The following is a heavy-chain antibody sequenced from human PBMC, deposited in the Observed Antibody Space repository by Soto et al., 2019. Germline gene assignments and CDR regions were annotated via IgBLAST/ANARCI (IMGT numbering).Heavy chain of an antibody. Sequence: EVQLLESGGGLVQPGGSLRLSCAASGFTFNSYAMNWVRQAPGKGLEWVSVISGSGGSTYYADSVKGRFTISRDNSKSTLYLQMNSLRAEDTAVYYCASRSSGWYFDYWGQGTLVTVSS. CDR2: ISGSGGST. J-gene: IGHJ4*02. D-gene: IGHD6-19*01. CDR1: GFTFNSYA. CDR3: ASRSSGWYFDY. V-gene: IGHV3-23*01.